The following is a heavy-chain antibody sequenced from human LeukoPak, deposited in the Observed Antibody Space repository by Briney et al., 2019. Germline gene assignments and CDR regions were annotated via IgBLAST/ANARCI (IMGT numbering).Heavy chain of an antibody. CDR2: IYYSGST. CDR3: ARHRGGAVDY. D-gene: IGHD4-17*01. V-gene: IGHV4-39*01. Sequence: SETLSLTCTVSGGSISSSSYYWGWIRQPPGKGLEWIGSIYYSGSTYYNPSLKSRVTISVDTSKNQFSLKLTSVTAADTAVYYCARHRGGAVDYWGQGTLVTVSS. J-gene: IGHJ4*02. CDR1: GGSISSSSYY.